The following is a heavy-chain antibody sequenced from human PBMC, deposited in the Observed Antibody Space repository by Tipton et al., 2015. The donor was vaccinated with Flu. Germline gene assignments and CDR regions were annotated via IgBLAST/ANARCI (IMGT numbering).Heavy chain of an antibody. CDR2: INQDGSQK. J-gene: IGHJ4*02. CDR3: ARAIAAAGSY. V-gene: IGHV3-7*03. D-gene: IGHD6-13*01. CDR1: GFTFSNYW. Sequence: AASGFTFSNYWMTWVRQAPGKGLEWVANINQDGSQKYFLDSVKGRFTISRDNAKNSLYLQMNSLRAEDTALYYCARAIAAAGSYWGQGTLVTVSS.